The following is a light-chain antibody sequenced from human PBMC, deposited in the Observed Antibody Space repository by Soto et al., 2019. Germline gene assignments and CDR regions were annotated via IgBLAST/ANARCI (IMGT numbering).Light chain of an antibody. Sequence: QSVLTQPASVSASPGQSITISCTGTSSDVGSYDYVSWFQQHPGKAPKVLIYEVADRPSGVSDRFSGSKSGNTASLTISGLQTEDEGDYYCSSFTSSNTGVFGGGTQLTVL. CDR1: SSDVGSYDY. CDR3: SSFTSSNTGV. CDR2: EVA. J-gene: IGLJ3*02. V-gene: IGLV2-14*01.